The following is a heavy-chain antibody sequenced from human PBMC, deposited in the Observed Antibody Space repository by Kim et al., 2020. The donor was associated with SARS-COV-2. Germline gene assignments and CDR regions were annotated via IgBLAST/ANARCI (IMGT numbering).Heavy chain of an antibody. V-gene: IGHV4-28*01. CDR1: PYSISSSSDW. CDR2: IHYSGST. Sequence: SETLSLTCAVSPYSISSSSDWWVWIRQPPGKGLEWIGYIHYSGSTYSNPSLKSRITMSVDASRNQFSLKLTSVTAMDTAVYYCAKKIDGKNWFDPWGQGTLVTVSS. J-gene: IGHJ5*02. CDR3: AKKIDGKNWFDP. D-gene: IGHD2-15*01.